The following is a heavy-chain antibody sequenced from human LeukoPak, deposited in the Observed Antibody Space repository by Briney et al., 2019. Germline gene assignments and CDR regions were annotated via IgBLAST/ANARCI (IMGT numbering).Heavy chain of an antibody. CDR2: IYYSGST. J-gene: IGHJ6*03. Sequence: SETLSLTCTVSGGSINSYYWSWIRQPPGKGLEWIGYIYYSGSTNYNPSLKSRVTISVDTSKNQFSLKLSSVTAADTAVYYCAREREGIVVVPAADYYYYYMDVWGKGTTVTASS. D-gene: IGHD2-2*01. V-gene: IGHV4-59*12. CDR1: GGSINSYY. CDR3: AREREGIVVVPAADYYYYYMDV.